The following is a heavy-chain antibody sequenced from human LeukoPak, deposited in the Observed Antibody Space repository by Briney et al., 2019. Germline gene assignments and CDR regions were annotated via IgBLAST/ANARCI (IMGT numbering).Heavy chain of an antibody. CDR2: INSDGSST. J-gene: IGHJ4*02. Sequence: GGSLRLSCAASGFTFSSYWMHWVRQAPGKGLVWVSRINSDGSSTNYADSVKGRFTISRDNAKNTLYLQMNSLRAEDTAVYYCARVSGGWYNPVVDYWGQGTLVTVSS. V-gene: IGHV3-74*01. CDR3: ARVSGGWYNPVVDY. D-gene: IGHD6-19*01. CDR1: GFTFSSYW.